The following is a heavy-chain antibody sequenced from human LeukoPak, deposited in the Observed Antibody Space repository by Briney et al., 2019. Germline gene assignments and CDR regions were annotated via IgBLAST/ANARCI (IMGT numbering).Heavy chain of an antibody. CDR1: GYTFTSYG. J-gene: IGHJ3*02. CDR2: IYPGDSDT. D-gene: IGHD2-15*01. V-gene: IGHV5-51*01. Sequence: GASVKVSCKASGYTFTSYGISWVRQAPGQGLEWMGIIYPGDSDTRYSPSFQGQVTISADKSISTAYLQWSSLKASDTAMYYCARPCSGGSCYSSYDAFDIWGQGTMVTVSS. CDR3: ARPCSGGSCYSSYDAFDI.